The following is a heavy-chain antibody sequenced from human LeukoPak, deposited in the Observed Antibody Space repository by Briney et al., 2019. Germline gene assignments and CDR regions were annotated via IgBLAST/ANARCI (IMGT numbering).Heavy chain of an antibody. CDR3: ARDPDDLLSGGSYYDNGMDV. Sequence: SVKVSCKASGDIFSNYGISWVRQAPGQGLEWMARIIPILNILNYAQKFQGRLTISADKPTSTAYMELSSLTYEDTAVYYCARDPDDLLSGGSYYDNGMDVWGQGTTVTVSS. V-gene: IGHV1-69*04. CDR2: IIPILNIL. CDR1: GDIFSNYG. J-gene: IGHJ6*02. D-gene: IGHD3-3*01.